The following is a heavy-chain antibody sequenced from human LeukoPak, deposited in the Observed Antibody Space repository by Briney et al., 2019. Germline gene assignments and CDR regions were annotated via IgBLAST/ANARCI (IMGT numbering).Heavy chain of an antibody. D-gene: IGHD1-14*01. V-gene: IGHV3-30*03. J-gene: IGHJ4*02. CDR2: IPFDESNK. CDR1: GFTFSSYS. CDR3: ARDNNGDY. Sequence: PGGSLRLSCAASGFTFSSYSMNWVRQAPGKGLEWVAVIPFDESNKYYADSVRGRFNISRDNSENTLYLQMNSLRPDDTAIYYCARDNNGDYWGQGTLVIVSS.